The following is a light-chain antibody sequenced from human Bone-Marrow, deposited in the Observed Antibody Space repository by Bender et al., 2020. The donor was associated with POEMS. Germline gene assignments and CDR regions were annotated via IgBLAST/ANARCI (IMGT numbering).Light chain of an antibody. CDR3: SSYTSSNPPVV. CDR2: EVY. V-gene: IGLV2-14*03. J-gene: IGLJ2*01. Sequence: QSTLTQPASVSASPGQSITISCIGTSSDIGSYVSWYQQHPGKAPKLMIYEVYSRPSDISNRFSGSKSGNTASLTISGLQAEDEADYLCSSYTSSNPPVVFGGGTTLTVL. CDR1: SSDIGSY.